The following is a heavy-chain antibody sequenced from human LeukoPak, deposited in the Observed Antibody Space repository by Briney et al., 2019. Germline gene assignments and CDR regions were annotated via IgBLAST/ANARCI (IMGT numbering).Heavy chain of an antibody. Sequence: GGSLRLSCTVSGFTVSSNSMSWVRQAPGKGLEWVSFIYSAGSTHYSDPVKGRFTISIDNSKNTLYLQMNSLRAEDTAVYYCARRAGAYSHPYDYWGQGTLVTVSS. J-gene: IGHJ4*02. CDR1: GFTVSSNS. D-gene: IGHD4/OR15-4a*01. V-gene: IGHV3-53*01. CDR2: IYSAGST. CDR3: ARRAGAYSHPYDY.